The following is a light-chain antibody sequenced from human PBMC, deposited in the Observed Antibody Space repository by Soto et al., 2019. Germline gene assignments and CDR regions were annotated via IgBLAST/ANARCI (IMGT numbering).Light chain of an antibody. J-gene: IGKJ4*01. Sequence: EIVLTQSPGTLSLSPGERATLSCRASQSLSAGYLAWYQQKPGQTPRLLISGASSRATGIPDRFSGSGSGTDFTLTNSRLEPEDFAMYYCQQYGTSPLTFGGGTKVEIK. CDR1: QSLSAGY. CDR3: QQYGTSPLT. V-gene: IGKV3-20*01. CDR2: GAS.